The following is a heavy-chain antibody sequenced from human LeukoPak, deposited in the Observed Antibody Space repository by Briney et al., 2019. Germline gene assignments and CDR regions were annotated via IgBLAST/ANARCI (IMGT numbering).Heavy chain of an antibody. J-gene: IGHJ2*01. Sequence: SETLSLTCTGSGGSISSYYWSWIRQPPGKGLEWIGYIYYSGSTNYNPSLKSRVTISVDTSKNQFSLKLSSVTAADTAVYYCARAVAATHWYFDLWGRGTLVTVSS. CDR3: ARAVAATHWYFDL. V-gene: IGHV4-59*01. D-gene: IGHD2-15*01. CDR1: GGSISSYY. CDR2: IYYSGST.